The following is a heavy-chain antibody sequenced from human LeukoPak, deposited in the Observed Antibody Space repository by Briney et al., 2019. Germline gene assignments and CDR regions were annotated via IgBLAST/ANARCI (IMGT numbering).Heavy chain of an antibody. V-gene: IGHV3-7*01. CDR1: GFTFSSYW. J-gene: IGHJ4*02. CDR2: IKQDGSEK. Sequence: GGSLRLSCAASGFTFSSYWMSWVRQAPGKGLEWVANIKQDGSEKYYVDSVKGRFTISRDNAKNSLYLQMNSLRAEDTAVYYCARVDIWDIVVVPPKYPCFDYWGQGTLVTVSS. D-gene: IGHD2-2*01. CDR3: ARVDIWDIVVVPPKYPCFDY.